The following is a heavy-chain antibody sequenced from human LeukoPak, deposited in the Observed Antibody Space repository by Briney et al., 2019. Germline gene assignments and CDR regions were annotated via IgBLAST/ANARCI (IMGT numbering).Heavy chain of an antibody. Sequence: PSETLSLTCTVSGGSISSYYWSWIRQPPGKGLEWIGYIYYSGSTNYNPSLKSRVTISVDTSKNQFSLKLSSVTAADTAVYYCARGRYCSSTSCYAGYYYYMDVWGKGTTVTISS. CDR1: GGSISSYY. CDR3: ARGRYCSSTSCYAGYYYYMDV. D-gene: IGHD2-2*01. V-gene: IGHV4-59*01. J-gene: IGHJ6*03. CDR2: IYYSGST.